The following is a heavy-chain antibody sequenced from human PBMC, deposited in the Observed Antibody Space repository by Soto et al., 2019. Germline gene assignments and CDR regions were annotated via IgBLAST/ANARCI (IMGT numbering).Heavy chain of an antibody. V-gene: IGHV4-59*01. CDR3: ARDLWGYCGTDCYPLDV. CDR1: GGSISGYY. D-gene: IGHD2-21*02. CDR2: MYNTGST. Sequence: SETLSLTCTVSGGSISGYYWSWIRQPPGKGLEWIGYMYNTGSTVYNPSFKSRVTISVDTSKNQFSLKLNSVTAADTAVYCCARDLWGYCGTDCYPLDVWGQGTTVTVSS. J-gene: IGHJ6*02.